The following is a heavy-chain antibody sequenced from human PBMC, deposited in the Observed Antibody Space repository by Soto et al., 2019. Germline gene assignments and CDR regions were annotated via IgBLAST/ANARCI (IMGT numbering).Heavy chain of an antibody. CDR3: ARGSSSWSFDY. Sequence: EVQLLESGGGLVQPGGYLRLSCAASGFTFSSYAMSWVRQAPGKGLEWVSVISGSGGSTYYADSVKGRFTISRDNSKNTLYLQMNSLRAEDSDVYYCARGSSSWSFDYWGQGILVTVSS. CDR1: GFTFSSYA. CDR2: ISGSGGST. V-gene: IGHV3-23*01. D-gene: IGHD6-13*01. J-gene: IGHJ4*02.